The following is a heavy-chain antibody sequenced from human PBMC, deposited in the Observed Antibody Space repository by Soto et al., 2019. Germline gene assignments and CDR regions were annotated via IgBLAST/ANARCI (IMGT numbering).Heavy chain of an antibody. V-gene: IGHV4-59*01. CDR3: AREVLLRGAYFDY. J-gene: IGHJ4*02. D-gene: IGHD3-10*01. Sequence: PETLSLTCTVSGGSISSYYGSWIRQPPGKGLEGIAYIYYSGSNNYNPSLKSRVTISVDTSKNQFSLKLSSVTAADTAVYYCAREVLLRGAYFDYWGQGTLVTVSS. CDR1: GGSISSYY. CDR2: IYYSGSN.